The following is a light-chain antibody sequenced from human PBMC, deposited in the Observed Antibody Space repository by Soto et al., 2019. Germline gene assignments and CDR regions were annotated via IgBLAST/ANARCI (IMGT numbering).Light chain of an antibody. Sequence: DIHMNQNTSTVSACEEDRVTITCRASQGISSWLAWYQQKPGKAPKLLIYDASSLESGVPSRFSGSGSGTEFTLTISSLQPDDFATYYCQRYNAYWAFGPGTKVDIK. V-gene: IGKV1-5*01. CDR2: DAS. J-gene: IGKJ1*01. CDR1: QGISSW. CDR3: QRYNAYWA.